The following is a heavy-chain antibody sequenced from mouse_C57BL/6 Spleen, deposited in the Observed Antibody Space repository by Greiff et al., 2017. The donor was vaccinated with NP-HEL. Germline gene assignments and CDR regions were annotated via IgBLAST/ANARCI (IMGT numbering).Heavy chain of an antibody. V-gene: IGHV7-1*01. Sequence: EVKVVESGGGLVQSGRSLRLSCATSGFTFSDFYMEWVRQAPGQGLEWIAASRNKANDYTTEYSASGKGRFIVSRDTSPSILYLQMNALRAEDTAIYYCARDDGSSSFAYWGQGTLVTVSA. J-gene: IGHJ3*01. CDR2: SRNKANDYTT. D-gene: IGHD1-1*01. CDR1: GFTFSDFY. CDR3: ARDDGSSSFAY.